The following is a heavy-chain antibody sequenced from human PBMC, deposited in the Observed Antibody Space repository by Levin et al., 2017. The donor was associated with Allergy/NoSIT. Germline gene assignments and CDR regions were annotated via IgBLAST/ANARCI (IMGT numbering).Heavy chain of an antibody. Sequence: SQTLSLTCTVSGGSISSSSYYWGWIRQPPGKGLEWIGSIYYSGSTYYNPSLKSRVTISVDTSKNQFSLKLSSVTAADTAVYYCARLAVMGYCSSTSCDNYYYYGMDVWGQGTTVTVSS. D-gene: IGHD2-2*01. J-gene: IGHJ6*02. V-gene: IGHV4-39*01. CDR3: ARLAVMGYCSSTSCDNYYYYGMDV. CDR1: GGSISSSSYY. CDR2: IYYSGST.